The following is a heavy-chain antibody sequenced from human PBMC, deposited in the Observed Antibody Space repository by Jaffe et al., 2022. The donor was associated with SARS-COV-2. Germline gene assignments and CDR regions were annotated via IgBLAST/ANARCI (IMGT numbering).Heavy chain of an antibody. CDR3: ARLGRRIAVAGTTYYYYGMDV. J-gene: IGHJ6*02. CDR2: IYYSGST. CDR1: GGSISSSSYY. D-gene: IGHD6-19*01. V-gene: IGHV4-39*01. Sequence: QLQLQESGPGLVKPSETLSLTCTVSGGSISSSSYYWGWIRQPPGKGLEWIGSIYYSGSTYYNPSLKSRVTISVDTSKNQFSLKLSSVTAADTAVYYCARLGRRIAVAGTTYYYYGMDVWGQGTTVTVSS.